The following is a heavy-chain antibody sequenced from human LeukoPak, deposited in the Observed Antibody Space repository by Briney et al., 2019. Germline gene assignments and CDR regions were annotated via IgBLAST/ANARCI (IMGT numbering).Heavy chain of an antibody. V-gene: IGHV1-69*04. J-gene: IGHJ4*02. Sequence: SVKVSCKASGCTFSSYAISWVRQAPGQGLEWMGRIIPILGIANYAQKLQGRVTITADKSTSTAYMELSSLRSEDTAVYYCARDTLIAAADLFDYWGQGTLVTVSS. CDR1: GCTFSSYA. D-gene: IGHD6-13*01. CDR3: ARDTLIAAADLFDY. CDR2: IIPILGIA.